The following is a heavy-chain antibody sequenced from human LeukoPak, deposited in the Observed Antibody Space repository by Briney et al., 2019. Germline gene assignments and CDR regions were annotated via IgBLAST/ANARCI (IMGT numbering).Heavy chain of an antibody. CDR3: ASVRVTTSKINPFDSYMDV. D-gene: IGHD4-11*01. V-gene: IGHV3-74*01. CDR2: INSGGSYT. Sequence: QSGGSLRLSCAASGFTFSSYWMHWVRQAPGKGLVWVSCINSGGSYTSYADSVKGRFTISRDNAKNTLYLQMNSLRAEDTAVYYCASVRVTTSKINPFDSYMDVWGKGTTVTVSS. CDR1: GFTFSSYW. J-gene: IGHJ6*03.